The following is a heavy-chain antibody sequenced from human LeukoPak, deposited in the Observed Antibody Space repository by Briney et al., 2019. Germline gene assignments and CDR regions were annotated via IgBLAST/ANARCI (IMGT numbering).Heavy chain of an antibody. J-gene: IGHJ5*02. CDR3: ARHYGP. CDR2: IYDSGST. D-gene: IGHD3-10*01. CDR1: GCSIRSSYYY. V-gene: IGHV4-39*01. Sequence: SETLSLTCTVFGCSIRSSYYYWGWMRQPPGEGLGWIWSIYDSGSTYYNPSLKSRVTISVDTSKNQFSLKLNSVTAADTAVYYCARHYGPWGQGTLVTVSS.